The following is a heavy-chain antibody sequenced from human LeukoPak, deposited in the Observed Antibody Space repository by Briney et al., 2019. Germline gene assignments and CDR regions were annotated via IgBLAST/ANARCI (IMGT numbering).Heavy chain of an antibody. CDR1: GFTFSSYG. D-gene: IGHD3-10*01. Sequence: PGRSLRLSCAASGFTFSSYGMHWVRQAPGKGLEWVAVIWYDGSNKYYADSVKGRFTISRDNSKNTLYLQMNSLRGEDTAVYYCARDRYYGSGRGFDYWGQGTLVTVSS. J-gene: IGHJ4*02. CDR3: ARDRYYGSGRGFDY. CDR2: IWYDGSNK. V-gene: IGHV3-33*01.